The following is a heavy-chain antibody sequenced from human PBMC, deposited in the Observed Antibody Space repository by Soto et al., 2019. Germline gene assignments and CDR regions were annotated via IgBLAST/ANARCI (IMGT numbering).Heavy chain of an antibody. J-gene: IGHJ4*02. CDR1: GGSVSRDNW. CDR3: AENGSYDLVN. D-gene: IGHD3-16*01. Sequence: QVQLQESGPGLVKPWGTLSLTCGVSGGSVSRDNWWSWVRQPPGKGLEWIGEIHHSGSTNYSPSPKSRVTMSVDKSRNQFSLKLTSVTAADTAVYYCAENGSYDLVNWGQGTRVTVSS. V-gene: IGHV4-4*02. CDR2: IHHSGST.